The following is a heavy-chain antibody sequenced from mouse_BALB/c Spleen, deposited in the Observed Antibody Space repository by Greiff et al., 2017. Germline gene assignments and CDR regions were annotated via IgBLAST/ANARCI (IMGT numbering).Heavy chain of an antibody. CDR1: GFSLTSYG. CDR2: IWRGGST. Sequence: QVQLKQSGPGLVQPSQSLSITCTVSGFSLTSYGVHWVRQSPGKGLEWLGVIWRGGSTDYNAAFISRLSISKDNSKSQVFFKMNRLQADDTAIYYCARKTIYYDYDVGYAMDYWGQGTSVTVSA. V-gene: IGHV2-4-1*01. J-gene: IGHJ4*01. D-gene: IGHD2-4*01. CDR3: ARKTIYYDYDVGYAMDY.